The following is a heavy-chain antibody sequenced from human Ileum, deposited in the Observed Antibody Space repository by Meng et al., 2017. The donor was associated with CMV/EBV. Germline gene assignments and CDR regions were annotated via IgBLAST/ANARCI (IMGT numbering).Heavy chain of an antibody. CDR3: ARVGGGDYFDH. Sequence: QVPLGQLGPGVKTPGASVTVSCKSSGYTFIDHGIVWVRQAPGQGLEWMGWISPYNGNTDSAQKVQGRVTMTTDTSTSTAYMELRSLRSDDTAVYYCARVGGGDYFDHWGQGTLVTVSS. V-gene: IGHV1-18*01. CDR1: GYTFIDHG. D-gene: IGHD3-16*01. J-gene: IGHJ4*02. CDR2: ISPYNGNT.